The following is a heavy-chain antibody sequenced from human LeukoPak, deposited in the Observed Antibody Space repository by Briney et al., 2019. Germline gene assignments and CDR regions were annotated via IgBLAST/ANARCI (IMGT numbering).Heavy chain of an antibody. V-gene: IGHV1-18*01. J-gene: IGHJ4*02. CDR3: ARDPDTAMASTRHFDH. D-gene: IGHD5-18*01. Sequence: ASVKVSCKASGYTFTSYGISWVRQAPGQGLEWMGWISAYNGNTNYAQKLQGRVTMTTDTSTSTAYMELRSLRSDDAAVYYCARDPDTAMASTRHFDHWGQGTLVTVSS. CDR1: GYTFTSYG. CDR2: ISAYNGNT.